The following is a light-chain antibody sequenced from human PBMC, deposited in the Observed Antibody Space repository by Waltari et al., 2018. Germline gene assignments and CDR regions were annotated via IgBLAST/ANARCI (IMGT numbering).Light chain of an antibody. V-gene: IGKV1-39*01. J-gene: IGKJ2*01. CDR1: ENIGSY. CDR3: QESYSTLYT. CDR2: GAS. Sequence: DIQMTQSPSSLSASIGDRVTITCRASENIGSYLNWYQQKPGKAPQLLIYGASTLQSGVPSRISGSGSGAEFTLTISSLQPEDIATFSCQESYSTLYTFGQGTKVEIK.